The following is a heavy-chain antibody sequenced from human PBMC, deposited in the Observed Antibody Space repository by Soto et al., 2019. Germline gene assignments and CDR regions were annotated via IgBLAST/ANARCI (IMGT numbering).Heavy chain of an antibody. CDR1: GFTFSNAW. CDR3: TALTATTMALDY. J-gene: IGHJ4*02. D-gene: IGHD1-7*01. CDR2: IKTKSDGATT. Sequence: PGGSLRISCASSGFTFSNAWMNWVRQAPGKGLEWVGRIKTKSDGATTDYAAPVKGRFTISRDDSRNTLYLQMNSLKAEDTAVYYCTALTATTMALDYWGQGTMVTVSS. V-gene: IGHV3-15*01.